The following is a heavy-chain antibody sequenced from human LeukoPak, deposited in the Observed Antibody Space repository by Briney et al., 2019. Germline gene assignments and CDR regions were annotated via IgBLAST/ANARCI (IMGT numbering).Heavy chain of an antibody. D-gene: IGHD4/OR15-4a*01. CDR2: ISGSGGST. CDR3: AKDLGGGLWWDMFDY. Sequence: PGGSLRLSCAASGFTFSSYAMSWVRQAPGKGLEWVSAISGSGGSTYYADSVKGRFTISRDNSKNTLYLQMNSLRAEDTAVYYCAKDLGGGLWWDMFDYWGQGTLVTVSS. J-gene: IGHJ4*02. V-gene: IGHV3-23*01. CDR1: GFTFSSYA.